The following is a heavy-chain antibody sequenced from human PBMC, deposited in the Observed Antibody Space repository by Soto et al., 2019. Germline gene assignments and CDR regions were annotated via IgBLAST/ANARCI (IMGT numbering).Heavy chain of an antibody. J-gene: IGHJ3*01. CDR3: ATEAAHHDAFDV. Sequence: SETLSLTCGVSGASISNSDYYWVWIRQPPGQGLEWIATVHFRGKTYYNVSLKTRLTISLDPSKNLFSLRLTSLTAADTAVYYCATEAAHHDAFDVWGRGTRVTVSS. CDR1: GASISNSDYY. D-gene: IGHD2-15*01. CDR2: VHFRGKT. V-gene: IGHV4-39*02.